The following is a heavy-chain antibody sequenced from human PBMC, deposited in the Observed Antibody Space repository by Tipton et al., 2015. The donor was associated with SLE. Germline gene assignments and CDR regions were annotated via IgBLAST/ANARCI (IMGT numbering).Heavy chain of an antibody. CDR1: GDSVRGSY. Sequence: LSCTVSGDSVRGSYWSWIRQPPGMGLEWIGFVYYGGSTNMGTTNYNPSLESRLDISVDTSGRLFFLRLSSMTAADTAVYYCARLTPLSGWYYFDYWGQGALVTVSS. CDR3: ARLTPLSGWYYFDY. V-gene: IGHV4-59*08. J-gene: IGHJ4*02. D-gene: IGHD3-9*01. CDR2: VYYGGST.